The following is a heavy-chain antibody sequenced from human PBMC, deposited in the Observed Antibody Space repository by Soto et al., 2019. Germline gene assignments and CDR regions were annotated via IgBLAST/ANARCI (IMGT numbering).Heavy chain of an antibody. Sequence: QVHLVQSGAEVKKPGASVKVSCKTSGYTFTMYGISWVRQAPGQGLEWMGWISGYDGRTNFAQKVQDRVTMTTDTSTSTVYMELRSLSSDDTAVYYCAREGDVPYYYSGMDVWGQGTTVTVSS. CDR3: AREGDVPYYYSGMDV. J-gene: IGHJ6*02. D-gene: IGHD2-21*02. CDR1: GYTFTMYG. CDR2: ISGYDGRT. V-gene: IGHV1-18*01.